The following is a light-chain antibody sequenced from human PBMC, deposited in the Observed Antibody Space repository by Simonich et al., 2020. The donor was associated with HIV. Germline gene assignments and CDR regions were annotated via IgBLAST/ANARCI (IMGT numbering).Light chain of an antibody. V-gene: IGKV3-15*01. Sequence: EILITQSPATLSVYPGERATHSCRASQRVSRHLVREQQKPGQAPRRLIYAASTRATGIPDRFSGSGSGTEFTLTISSLQSEDFAVYYCQQYNNWPTFGQGTRLEIK. CDR1: QRVSRH. CDR3: QQYNNWPT. CDR2: AAS. J-gene: IGKJ5*01.